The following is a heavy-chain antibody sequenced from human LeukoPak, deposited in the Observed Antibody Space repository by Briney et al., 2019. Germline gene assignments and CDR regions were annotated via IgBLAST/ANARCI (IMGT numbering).Heavy chain of an antibody. V-gene: IGHV1-69*05. CDR2: IIPIFGTA. D-gene: IGHD5-24*01. CDR1: GGTFSSYA. CDR3: ARDRGMATENSGFDY. J-gene: IGHJ4*02. Sequence: AASVKVSCKSSGGTFSSYAISWVRQAPGQGLEWMGGIIPIFGTANYAQKFQGRVTITTDASTSTAYMELSSLRSEDTAVYYCARDRGMATENSGFDYWGQGTLVTVSS.